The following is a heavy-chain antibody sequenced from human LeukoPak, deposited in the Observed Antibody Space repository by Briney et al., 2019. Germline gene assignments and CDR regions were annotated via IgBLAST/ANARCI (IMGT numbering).Heavy chain of an antibody. V-gene: IGHV4-59*01. J-gene: IGHJ6*02. D-gene: IGHD4/OR15-4a*01. CDR2: IYYSGTT. Sequence: PSETLSLTCTVSGGSISHNYWSWFRQPPGKGREGSGYIYYSGTTNYNPSLKSRGTISVDTSKNQFSLKLNPVTAAHTAAYYCAREDPRTKVPEGMDVWGQGTAVTVSS. CDR3: AREDPRTKVPEGMDV. CDR1: GGSISHNY.